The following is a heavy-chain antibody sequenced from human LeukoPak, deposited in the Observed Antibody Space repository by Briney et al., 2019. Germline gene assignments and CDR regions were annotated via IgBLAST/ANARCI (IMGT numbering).Heavy chain of an antibody. CDR2: IYYSGST. J-gene: IGHJ6*03. Sequence: SQTLSLTCTVSGGSISSGGYYWSWIRQHPGKGLEWIGYIYYSGSTYYNPSLKSRVTISVDTSKNQFSLKLSSVTAADTAVYYCARHGSITMVRGRGYYYYMDVWGKGTTVTVSS. D-gene: IGHD3-10*01. CDR1: GGSISSGGYY. V-gene: IGHV4-31*03. CDR3: ARHGSITMVRGRGYYYYMDV.